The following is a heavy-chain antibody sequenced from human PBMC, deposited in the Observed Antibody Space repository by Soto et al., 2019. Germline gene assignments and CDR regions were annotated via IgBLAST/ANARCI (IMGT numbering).Heavy chain of an antibody. D-gene: IGHD4-17*01. CDR1: GFTFRNFG. Sequence: SGGSLRLSCAASGFTFRNFGMSWVRQAPGKGPEWVSGITSSGDSTYYADSVKGRFTISRDNFKNTLSLQMNSLRAEDTAIYYCASHDYGTDAVFDYWGQGTLVTVS. J-gene: IGHJ4*02. V-gene: IGHV3-23*01. CDR2: ITSSGDST. CDR3: ASHDYGTDAVFDY.